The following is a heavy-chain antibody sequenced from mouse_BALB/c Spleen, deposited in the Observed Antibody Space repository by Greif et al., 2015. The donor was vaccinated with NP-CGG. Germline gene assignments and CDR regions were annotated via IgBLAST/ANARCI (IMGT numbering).Heavy chain of an antibody. CDR3: ARSRYGNYWYFDV. V-gene: IGHV3-2*02. CDR1: GYSITSDYA. CDR2: ISYSGST. D-gene: IGHD2-10*02. Sequence: EVHLVESGPGLVKPSQSLSLTCTVTGYSITSDYAWNWIRQFPENKLEWMGYISYSGSTSYNPSLKSRISITRDTSKNQFFLQLNSVTTEDTATYYCARSRYGNYWYFDVWGAGTTVTVSS. J-gene: IGHJ1*01.